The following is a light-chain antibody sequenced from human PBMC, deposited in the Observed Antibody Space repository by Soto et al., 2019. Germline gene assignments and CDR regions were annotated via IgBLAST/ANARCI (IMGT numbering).Light chain of an antibody. V-gene: IGKV1-9*01. J-gene: IGKJ4*01. Sequence: DIQLTQSPSFLSASVGDRVTITCRASQGISSYFAWYQQKPGKAPTLLIYAAATVQSGVPSRFSGSGSGTEFTLTISSLQPEDFATDYCQQLNSYPPTCGGGTKVEIK. CDR1: QGISSY. CDR3: QQLNSYPPT. CDR2: AAA.